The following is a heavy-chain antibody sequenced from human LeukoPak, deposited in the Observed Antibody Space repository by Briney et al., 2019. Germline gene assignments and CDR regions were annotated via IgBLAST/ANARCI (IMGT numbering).Heavy chain of an antibody. V-gene: IGHV3-74*01. J-gene: IGHJ5*02. CDR2: ISGDATNI. CDR3: GRVNCPSGSCIDL. CDR1: GFTLGHYW. Sequence: GGSLRLSCVASGFTLGHYWMHWVRQSPERGLVWVARISGDATNISYADSVKGRFTISRDNAGNTLYLQMNNLRAEDTALYYCGRVNCPSGSCIDLWGQGTQVIVSS. D-gene: IGHD2-15*01.